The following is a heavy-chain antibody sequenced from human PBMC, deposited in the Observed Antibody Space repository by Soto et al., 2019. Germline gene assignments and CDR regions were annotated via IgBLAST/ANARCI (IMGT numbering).Heavy chain of an antibody. Sequence: EXPVKGSFKASSCIYMIYLFSWLRQAPGQGLEWMGGIIPIFGTANYAQKFQGRVTITADESTSTAYMELSSLRSEDTAVYYCAESVVVTAINTYRALDIWGQGTLVTVSS. D-gene: IGHD2-21*02. CDR2: IIPIFGTA. J-gene: IGHJ3*02. CDR3: AESVVVTAINTYRALDI. V-gene: IGHV1-69*01. CDR1: SCIYMIYL.